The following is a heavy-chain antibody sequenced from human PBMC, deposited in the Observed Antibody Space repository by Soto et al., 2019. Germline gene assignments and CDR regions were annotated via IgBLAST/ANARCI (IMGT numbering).Heavy chain of an antibody. J-gene: IGHJ6*02. V-gene: IGHV3-33*01. Sequence: LRLSCAASGFTFSSYGMHWVRQAPGKGLEWVAVIWYDGSNKYYADSVKGRFTISRDNSKNTLYLQMNSLRAEDTAVYYCARDLRLRSPLRQGNYYYGMDVWGQGTTVTVSS. D-gene: IGHD3-3*01. CDR2: IWYDGSNK. CDR1: GFTFSSYG. CDR3: ARDLRLRSPLRQGNYYYGMDV.